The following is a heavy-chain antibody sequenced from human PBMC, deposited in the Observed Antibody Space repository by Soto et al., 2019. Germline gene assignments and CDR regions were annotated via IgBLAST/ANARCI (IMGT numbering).Heavy chain of an antibody. D-gene: IGHD3-3*01. CDR1: GFTFSSYW. V-gene: IGHV3-74*01. J-gene: IGHJ6*02. CDR3: ARDLGFLEWSYYYYYGMDV. CDR2: INSDGSST. Sequence: EVQLVESGGGLVQPEGSLRLSCAASGFTFSSYWMHWVRQAPGKGLVWVSRINSDGSSTSYADSVKGRFTISRDNAKNTLYLQMNSLRAEDTAVYYCARDLGFLEWSYYYYYGMDVWGQGTTVTVSS.